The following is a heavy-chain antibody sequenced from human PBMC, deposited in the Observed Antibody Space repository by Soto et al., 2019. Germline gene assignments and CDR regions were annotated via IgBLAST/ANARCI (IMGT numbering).Heavy chain of an antibody. V-gene: IGHV4-31*03. CDR3: ARVTHYYDSSGDYPSDL. D-gene: IGHD3-22*01. CDR2: IHYSGSA. Sequence: SETLSLTCTVSGGSISTGGYYWSWIRQHPGKGLEWIGYIHYSGSAYNNPSLKSRFTISVATSENQFSLKLTSVTAAATAVYYCARVTHYYDSSGDYPSDLWGQGTLVTVSS. CDR1: GGSISTGGYY. J-gene: IGHJ5*02.